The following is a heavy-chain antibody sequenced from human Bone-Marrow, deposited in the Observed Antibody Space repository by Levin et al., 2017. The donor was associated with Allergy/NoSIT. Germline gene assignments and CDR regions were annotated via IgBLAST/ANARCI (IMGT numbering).Heavy chain of an antibody. V-gene: IGHV1-3*01. CDR3: ARATTVIFDY. CDR2: INAGNGNT. D-gene: IGHD4-17*01. Sequence: GESLKISCKASGSTFTSYAMHWVRQAPGQRLEWMGWINAGNGNTKYSQKFQGRVTITRDTSASTAYMELSSLRSEDTAVYYCARATTVIFDYWGQGTLVTVSS. J-gene: IGHJ4*02. CDR1: GSTFTSYA.